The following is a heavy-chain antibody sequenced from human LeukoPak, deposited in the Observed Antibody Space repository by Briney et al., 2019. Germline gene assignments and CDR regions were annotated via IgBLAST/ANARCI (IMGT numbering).Heavy chain of an antibody. D-gene: IGHD1-26*01. CDR3: ARDSRWELYFDY. Sequence: PGGSLRLSCAASGFTFKNSWMSWVRQAPGKGLQWVANINQDGGEKYYVDSVKGRFTISRDNAKNSLYLQMNSLRAEDTAVYYCARDSRWELYFDYWGQGTLVTVSS. V-gene: IGHV3-7*03. CDR2: INQDGGEK. CDR1: GFTFKNSW. J-gene: IGHJ4*02.